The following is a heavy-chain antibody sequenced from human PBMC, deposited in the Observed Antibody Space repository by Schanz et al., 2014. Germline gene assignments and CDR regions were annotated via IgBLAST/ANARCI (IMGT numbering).Heavy chain of an antibody. CDR2: IGDDGSEK. J-gene: IGHJ5*02. CDR3: ASDYKYFETEAP. V-gene: IGHV3-33*01. Sequence: QVQLVESGGGVVQPGRSLRLSCATSGLNFDYYGMNWVRQAPGKGLEWVASIGDDGSEKYYVDSVKGRFTISRDNSKDTLYLQMSGLTPEDAAVYYCASDYKYFETEAPWGQGTLVTVSS. D-gene: IGHD3-10*01. CDR1: GLNFDYYG.